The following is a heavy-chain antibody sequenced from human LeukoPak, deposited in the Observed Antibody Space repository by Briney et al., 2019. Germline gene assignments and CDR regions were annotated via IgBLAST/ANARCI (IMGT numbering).Heavy chain of an antibody. CDR2: IYYSGST. D-gene: IGHD4-17*01. CDR1: GGSISSSSYY. CDR3: ARNNGDRDY. J-gene: IGHJ4*02. V-gene: IGHV4-39*01. Sequence: SETLSLTXTVSGGSISSSSYYWGWIRQPPGKGLEWIGSIYYSGSTYYNPSLKSRVTISVDTSKNQFSLKLSSVTAADTAVYYCARNNGDRDYWGQGTLVTVSS.